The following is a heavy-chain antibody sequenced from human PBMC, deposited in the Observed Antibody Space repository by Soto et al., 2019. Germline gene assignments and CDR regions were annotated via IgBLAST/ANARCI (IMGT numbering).Heavy chain of an antibody. J-gene: IGHJ4*02. D-gene: IGHD3-16*01. CDR2: IIPILGIA. Sequence: SVKVSCKASGGTFSSYTISWVRQAPGQGLEWMGRIIPILGIANYAQKFQGRVTITADKSTSTAYMELSSLRSEDTAVYYCARANERLRGPGLDYWGQGTLVNVS. CDR1: GGTFSSYT. CDR3: ARANERLRGPGLDY. V-gene: IGHV1-69*02.